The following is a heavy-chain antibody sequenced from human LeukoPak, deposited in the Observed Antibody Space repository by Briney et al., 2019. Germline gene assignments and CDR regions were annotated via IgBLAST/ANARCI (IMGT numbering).Heavy chain of an antibody. D-gene: IGHD3-10*01. CDR3: TRRYYYGSGSYYDY. J-gene: IGHJ4*02. CDR2: ISDDGRS. V-gene: IGHV3-30*14. CDR1: GFAFSKYA. Sequence: PGRSLRLSCAASGFAFSKYAMHWVRQAPGKGLEWVTIISDDGRSNYADSVEGRFTISRDNSKNTLYLQMGSLRAEDMAVYYCTRRYYYGSGSYYDYWGQGTLVTVSS.